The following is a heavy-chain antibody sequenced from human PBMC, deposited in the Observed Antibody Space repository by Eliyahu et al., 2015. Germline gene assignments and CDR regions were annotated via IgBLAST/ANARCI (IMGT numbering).Heavy chain of an antibody. CDR2: ISYSGGST. Sequence: EVQVVESGGGLVQPGGSLRLSCXASGFTFSSYAMSWVRQAPGKGLEWVSTISYSGGSTYYADSVKGRFTISRDNSKNTLYLQVNSLRAEDTAVYYCAKALTAMVITWDLDYWGQGTLVTVSS. V-gene: IGHV3-23*04. CDR1: GFTFSSYA. J-gene: IGHJ4*02. CDR3: AKALTAMVITWDLDY. D-gene: IGHD5-18*01.